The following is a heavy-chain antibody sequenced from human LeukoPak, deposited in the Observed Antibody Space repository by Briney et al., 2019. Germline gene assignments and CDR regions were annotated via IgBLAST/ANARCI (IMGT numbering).Heavy chain of an antibody. D-gene: IGHD2-15*01. J-gene: IGHJ4*02. CDR1: GFTFGDYA. CDR2: IRSKAYGGTT. CDR3: TRALYCSGGCCWPFDY. V-gene: IGHV3-49*04. Sequence: GGSLRLSCTASGFTFGDYAMSWVRQAPGKGLEWVGFIRSKAYGGTTEYAASVKGRFTISRDDSKSIAYLQMNSLKTEDTAVYYCTRALYCSGGCCWPFDYWGQGTLVTVSS.